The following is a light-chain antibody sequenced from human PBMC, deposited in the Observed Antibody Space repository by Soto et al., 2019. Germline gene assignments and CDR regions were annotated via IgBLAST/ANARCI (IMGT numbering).Light chain of an antibody. CDR2: SAS. V-gene: IGKV1-39*01. CDR3: QQSYSTPRN. CDR1: QSIRTY. Sequence: DIQMTQSPSSLSASVGERVTITCRASQSIRTYLNWYQQKPVKAPKLLIYSASILESGVPSGFSGSGSGTDFTLTISSLQPEDFATYYCQQSYSTPRNFGPGTKVDIK. J-gene: IGKJ3*01.